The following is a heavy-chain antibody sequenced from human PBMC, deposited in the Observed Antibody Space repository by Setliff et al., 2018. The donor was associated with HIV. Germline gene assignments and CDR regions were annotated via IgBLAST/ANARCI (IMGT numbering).Heavy chain of an antibody. CDR2: IYSSGSP. CDR1: GASISNSNSY. Sequence: SETLSLTCTVYGASISNSNSYWGWIRQPPGKRLEWLGSIYSSGSPSYNPSLSSRLTISVDTSKNHVSLRLSSVTAADTAIYYCVRRKSELRLISDYMDVWGKGTTVTVSS. V-gene: IGHV4-39*02. J-gene: IGHJ6*03. D-gene: IGHD3-10*01. CDR3: VRRKSELRLISDYMDV.